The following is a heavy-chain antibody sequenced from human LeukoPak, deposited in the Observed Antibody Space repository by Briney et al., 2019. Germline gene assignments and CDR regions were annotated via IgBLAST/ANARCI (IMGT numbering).Heavy chain of an antibody. CDR2: IYYSGST. D-gene: IGHD3-10*01. Sequence: SETLSLTCTVSGGSISSSSYYWGWIRQPPGKGLEWIGSIYYSGSTYYNPSLKSRVTISVDTSKNQFSLKLSSVTAADTAVYYCARMAGHRRYYYGSGSYYNSFSFDPWGQGTLVTVSS. CDR3: ARMAGHRRYYYGSGSYYNSFSFDP. J-gene: IGHJ5*02. V-gene: IGHV4-39*07. CDR1: GGSISSSSYY.